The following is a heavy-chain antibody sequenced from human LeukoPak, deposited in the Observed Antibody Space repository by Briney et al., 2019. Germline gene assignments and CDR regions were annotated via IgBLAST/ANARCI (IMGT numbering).Heavy chain of an antibody. CDR3: ARGPYGDYVDAFDI. D-gene: IGHD4-17*01. Sequence: PGGSLRLSCAASEFTFSTYTMNWVRQAPGKGLEWVSYITSSSSIMYYADSVKGRFTISRDNAKNSLFLQMSSLRAEDTALYYCARGPYGDYVDAFDIWGQGTMVTVSS. CDR2: ITSSSSIM. J-gene: IGHJ3*02. CDR1: EFTFSTYT. V-gene: IGHV3-48*01.